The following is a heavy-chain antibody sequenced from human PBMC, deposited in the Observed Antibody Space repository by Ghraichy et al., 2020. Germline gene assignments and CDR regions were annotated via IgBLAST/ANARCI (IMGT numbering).Heavy chain of an antibody. CDR2: IYYSGST. D-gene: IGHD3-3*01. V-gene: IGHV4-59*08. CDR1: GGSISSYY. J-gene: IGHJ4*02. Sequence: SETLSLTCTVSGGSISSYYWSWIRQPPGKGLEWIGYIYYSGSTNYNPSLKSRVTISVDTSKNQFSLKLSSVTAADTAVYYCARLSYDDRAPRPTDYFDYWGQGTLVTVSS. CDR3: ARLSYDDRAPRPTDYFDY.